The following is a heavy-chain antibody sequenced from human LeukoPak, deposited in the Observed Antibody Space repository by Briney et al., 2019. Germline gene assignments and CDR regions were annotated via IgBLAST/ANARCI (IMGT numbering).Heavy chain of an antibody. D-gene: IGHD3-22*01. V-gene: IGHV1-2*02. CDR3: ARGDSSGYYYAFDI. Sequence: GASVEVSYKAVGYILIGYYMHWVRQAPGHGLEWMGWINPNSGGTNYAQNFQSRVTMTRDTSISTAYMELSRLRSDDTAVYYCARGDSSGYYYAFDIWGQGTMVTVSS. CDR2: INPNSGGT. J-gene: IGHJ3*02. CDR1: GYILIGYY.